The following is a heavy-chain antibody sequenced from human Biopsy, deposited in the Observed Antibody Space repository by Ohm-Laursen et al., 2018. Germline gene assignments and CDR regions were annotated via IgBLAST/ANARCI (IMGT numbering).Heavy chain of an antibody. CDR1: GGSINSYY. CDR3: VRGSSGSFPFDY. D-gene: IGHD3-10*01. CDR2: LFTSGTT. J-gene: IGHJ4*02. V-gene: IGHV4-4*07. Sequence: VTLSLACPVSGGSINSYYWSWMRQPAGKGLEWIGRLFTSGTTNYSPSLNNRVTMSVDTSKNQFSLRVTSVNAADSAVYYCVRGSSGSFPFDYWGPGTLVTVSS.